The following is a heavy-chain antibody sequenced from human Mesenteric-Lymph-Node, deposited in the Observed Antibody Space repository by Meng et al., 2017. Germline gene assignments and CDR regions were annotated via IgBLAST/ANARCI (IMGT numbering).Heavy chain of an antibody. CDR2: IYYTGST. Sequence: QVQLQESGPGLVKPSGTLSLTFNVSGVPIISTNWWSWVRQPPGKGLEWIGEIYYTGSTNYSPSLESRITISVDTSKNQFSLKLSSVTAADTAVYYCARSDTITRREWGPGTLVTVSS. CDR1: GVPIISTNW. D-gene: IGHD5-12*01. J-gene: IGHJ4*02. CDR3: ARSDTITRRE. V-gene: IGHV4-4*02.